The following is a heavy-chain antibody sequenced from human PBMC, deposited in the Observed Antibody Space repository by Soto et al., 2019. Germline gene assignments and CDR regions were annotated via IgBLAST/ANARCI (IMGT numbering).Heavy chain of an antibody. J-gene: IGHJ3*02. D-gene: IGHD6-13*01. Sequence: GGSLRLSCAASGFTFSSYDMHWVRQATGKGLEWVSAIGTAGDTYYPGSVKDRFTISRENAKNSLYLQMNSLRAGDTAVYYCSRGGAAAGIFFAFDIWGQGTMVTVSS. CDR3: SRGGAAAGIFFAFDI. CDR2: IGTAGDT. CDR1: GFTFSSYD. V-gene: IGHV3-13*01.